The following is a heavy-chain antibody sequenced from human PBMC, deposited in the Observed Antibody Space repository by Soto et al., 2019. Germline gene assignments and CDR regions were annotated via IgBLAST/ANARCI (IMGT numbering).Heavy chain of an antibody. Sequence: EVQLVESGGGLVQPGGSLRLPCAASEFTFSSYEMNWVRQAPGKGLEWVSYISSSGSTIYYAGSVKGRFTTSRDNAKNSLLMQMNRLRAEDTAVYYCGRGGHSSGWSYYFDYWRQGTLVTVSS. V-gene: IGHV3-48*03. J-gene: IGHJ4*02. CDR1: EFTFSSYE. CDR3: GRGGHSSGWSYYFDY. CDR2: ISSSGSTI. D-gene: IGHD6-19*01.